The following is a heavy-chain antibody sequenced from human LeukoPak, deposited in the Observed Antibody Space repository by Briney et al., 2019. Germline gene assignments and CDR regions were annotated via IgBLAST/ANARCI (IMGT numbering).Heavy chain of an antibody. J-gene: IGHJ4*02. Sequence: GGSLRLSCAASGFTFSNYAMNWVRQVPGKGLEWVSAINGRGGSTYYADSVKGRFTISRDNSKNTLYLHMNSLRAEDTAVYYCARGHGRSSGWNPPNFEYWGQGRLVAVSS. CDR1: GFTFSNYA. V-gene: IGHV3-23*01. D-gene: IGHD6-25*01. CDR3: ARGHGRSSGWNPPNFEY. CDR2: INGRGGST.